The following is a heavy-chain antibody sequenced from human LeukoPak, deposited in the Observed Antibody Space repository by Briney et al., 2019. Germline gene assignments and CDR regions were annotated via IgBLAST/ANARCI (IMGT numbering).Heavy chain of an antibody. V-gene: IGHV3-9*01. Sequence: GRSLRLSCAASGFTFDDYAMHWVRQAPGKGLEWVSGISWNSGSIGYADSVKGRFTISRDNAKNSLYLQMNSLRAEDTALYYCARDIEAAGICFDYWGQGILVTVSS. CDR2: ISWNSGSI. CDR1: GFTFDDYA. J-gene: IGHJ4*02. D-gene: IGHD6-13*01. CDR3: ARDIEAAGICFDY.